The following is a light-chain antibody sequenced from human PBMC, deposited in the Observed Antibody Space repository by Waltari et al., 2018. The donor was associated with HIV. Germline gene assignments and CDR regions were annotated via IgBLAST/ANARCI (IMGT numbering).Light chain of an antibody. J-gene: IGLJ3*02. Sequence: QSVLTQPASVSGALGPRVTISCTVSSSKIGADYALHWYQQFPGEAPKLLIYININRPSGVPVRFSGSKYGTSASLAISVLQAEDEADEYGQSYDSRLTVWVFGGGTKVTVL. CDR3: QSYDSRLTVWV. CDR1: SSKIGADYA. V-gene: IGLV1-40*01. CDR2: INI.